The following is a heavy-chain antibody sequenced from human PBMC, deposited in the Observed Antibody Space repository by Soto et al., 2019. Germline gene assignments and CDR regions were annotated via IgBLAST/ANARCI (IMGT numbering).Heavy chain of an antibody. CDR3: LRHPIIAAAGGNAFDI. Sequence: PGESLKISCKGSGYSFTSYWIGWVRQMPGKGLEWMGIIYPGDSDTRYSPSFQGQVTISADKSISTAYLQWSSLKASDTAMYYCLRHPIIAAAGGNAFDIWGQGTMVTVSS. CDR1: GYSFTSYW. J-gene: IGHJ3*02. V-gene: IGHV5-51*01. D-gene: IGHD6-13*01. CDR2: IYPGDSDT.